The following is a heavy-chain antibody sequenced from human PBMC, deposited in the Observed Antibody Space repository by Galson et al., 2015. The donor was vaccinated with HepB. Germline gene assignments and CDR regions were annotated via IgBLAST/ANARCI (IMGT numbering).Heavy chain of an antibody. Sequence: SVKVSCKASGDTFSSYAISWVRQAPGQGLEWMGGIIPTIGTASYAQKFQGRVMITADKSRSTAYMELSNLRFEDTAVYYCATVEYSGSQRVFDNWGQGTQVTVSS. D-gene: IGHD1-26*01. CDR1: GDTFSSYA. V-gene: IGHV1-69*06. CDR3: ATVEYSGSQRVFDN. J-gene: IGHJ4*02. CDR2: IIPTIGTA.